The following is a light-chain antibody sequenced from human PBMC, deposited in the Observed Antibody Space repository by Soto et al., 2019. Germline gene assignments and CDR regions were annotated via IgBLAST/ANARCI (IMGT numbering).Light chain of an antibody. Sequence: EIVMTQSPATLSVSQGGRATLSCRASQSISDTLAWYQQKPGQAPRLLIHGASTRAPGFPARFSGSGSGTDLTLTISSLQSEDFAVYYCQQRSNWPQDSFGGGTKVDI. V-gene: IGKV3-15*01. CDR2: GAS. J-gene: IGKJ4*01. CDR1: QSISDT. CDR3: QQRSNWPQDS.